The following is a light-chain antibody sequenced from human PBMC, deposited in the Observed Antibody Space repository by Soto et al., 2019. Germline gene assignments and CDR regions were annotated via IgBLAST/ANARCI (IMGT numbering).Light chain of an antibody. J-gene: IGLJ1*01. CDR2: DVG. Sequence: QSVLTQPASVSGSPGQSITISCVVTSGDIGDYNYVSWYQQHPGKVPKVIIYDVGNRPSGVSYRFSGTKSGNTASLTVSGLQAEDEADYYCCSYTRSGTLIFGTGTKVTVL. V-gene: IGLV2-14*01. CDR3: CSYTRSGTLI. CDR1: SGDIGDYNY.